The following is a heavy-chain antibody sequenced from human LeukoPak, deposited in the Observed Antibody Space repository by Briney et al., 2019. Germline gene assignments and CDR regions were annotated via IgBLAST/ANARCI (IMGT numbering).Heavy chain of an antibody. D-gene: IGHD1-14*01. CDR1: GFTFSDYY. V-gene: IGHV3-11*01. CDR3: ARSGGTSWY. CDR2: ISSSSTTI. Sequence: GVSLRLSCAASGFTFSDYYMSWIRQAPGKGLEWVSYISSSSTTIHYADSVKGRFTISRDNSKNTLYLQMNSLRAEDTAVYYCARSGGTSWYWGQGTLVTVSS. J-gene: IGHJ4*02.